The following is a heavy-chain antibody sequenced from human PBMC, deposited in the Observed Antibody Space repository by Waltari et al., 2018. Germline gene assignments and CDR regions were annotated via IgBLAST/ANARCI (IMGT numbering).Heavy chain of an antibody. CDR3: ARDQSGYFDY. D-gene: IGHD7-27*01. CDR2: ISYDGSNK. CDR1: GFTFSSYA. V-gene: IGHV3-30-3*01. Sequence: RLSCAASGFTFSSYAMHWVRQAPGKGLEWVAVISYDGSNKYYADSVKGRFTISRDNSKNTLYLQMNSLRAEDTAVYYCARDQSGYFDYWGQGTLVTVSS. J-gene: IGHJ4*02.